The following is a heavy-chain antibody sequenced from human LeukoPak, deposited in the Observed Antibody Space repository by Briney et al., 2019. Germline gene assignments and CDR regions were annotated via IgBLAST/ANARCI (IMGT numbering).Heavy chain of an antibody. D-gene: IGHD4-17*01. CDR3: AKDQTPSSPSTVTMTFDH. V-gene: IGHV3-23*01. J-gene: IGHJ4*02. Sequence: PGGSLRLSCAASGFTFSSYAMSWVRQAPGKGLEWVSANSGSGGSTYYADSVKGRFTISRDNSKNTLYLQMNSLRAEDTAVYYCAKDQTPSSPSTVTMTFDHWGQGTLVTVSS. CDR2: NSGSGGST. CDR1: GFTFSSYA.